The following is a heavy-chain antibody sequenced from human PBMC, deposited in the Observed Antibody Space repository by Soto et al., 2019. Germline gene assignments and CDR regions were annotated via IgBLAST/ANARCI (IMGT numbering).Heavy chain of an antibody. D-gene: IGHD3-10*01. CDR2: ISSGSATI. Sequence: GGSLRLSCEASGFTFSEYAMNWVRQAPGKGLEWVSYISSGSATIYYADNVKGRVIISRDNARNSMFLQMDSMRDEDTAIYYCARLRANTIRGVIVTLFDSWGRGALVTVS. V-gene: IGHV3-48*02. J-gene: IGHJ4*02. CDR3: ARLRANTIRGVIVTLFDS. CDR1: GFTFSEYA.